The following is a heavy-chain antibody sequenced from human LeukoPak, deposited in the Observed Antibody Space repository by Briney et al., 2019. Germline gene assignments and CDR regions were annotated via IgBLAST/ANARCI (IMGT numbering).Heavy chain of an antibody. CDR3: ARSISSGYYYAFDY. Sequence: ASVKVSCKASGYTFTSYGISWVRQAPGQGLEWMGWISACNGNTNYAQKLQGRVTMTTDTSTSTAYMELRSLRSDDTAVYYCARSISSGYYYAFDYWGQGTLVTVSS. CDR2: ISACNGNT. V-gene: IGHV1-18*01. J-gene: IGHJ4*02. CDR1: GYTFTSYG. D-gene: IGHD3-22*01.